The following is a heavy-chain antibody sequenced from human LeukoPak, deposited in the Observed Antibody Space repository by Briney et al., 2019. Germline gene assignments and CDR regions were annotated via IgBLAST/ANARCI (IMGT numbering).Heavy chain of an antibody. V-gene: IGHV3-30-3*01. Sequence: GGSLRLSCAASGFTFSSYVMHWVRQAPGKGLEWVAVISYDGSNKYYANSVKGRFTISRDNSKNTLYLQMNSLRAEDTAVYYCAREIRDSSGYYYGMDVWGQGTTVTVSS. CDR3: AREIRDSSGYYYGMDV. CDR2: ISYDGSNK. J-gene: IGHJ6*02. CDR1: GFTFSSYV. D-gene: IGHD3-22*01.